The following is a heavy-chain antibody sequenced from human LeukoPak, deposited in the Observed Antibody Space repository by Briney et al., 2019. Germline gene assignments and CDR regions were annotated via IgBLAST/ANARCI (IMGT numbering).Heavy chain of an antibody. CDR2: INIDNGYT. V-gene: IGHV1-3*03. CDR1: GYSFNRHA. Sequence: GASVKVSCKASGYSFNRHAMHWVRQAPGQSPEWMGWINIDNGYTKYSEDFQGRITITRDTSANTAYMELSSLRSDDMAMYYCARDSYSRTGAFDYWGQGTLVIVSS. CDR3: ARDSYSRTGAFDY. J-gene: IGHJ4*02. D-gene: IGHD3-10*01.